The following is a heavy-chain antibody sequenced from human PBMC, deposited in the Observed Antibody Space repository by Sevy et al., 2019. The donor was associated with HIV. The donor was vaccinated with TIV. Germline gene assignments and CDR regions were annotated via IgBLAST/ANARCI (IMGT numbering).Heavy chain of an antibody. CDR1: GGSVSSGSYY. V-gene: IGHV4-61*01. Sequence: SETLSLTCTVSGGSVSSGSYYWSWIRQPPGKGLEWIGYIYYSGSTNYNPSLKSRVTISVDTSKNQFSLKLSSVTAADTAAYYCARGVVITKLLDYWGQGTLVTVSS. CDR3: ARGVVITKLLDY. J-gene: IGHJ4*02. D-gene: IGHD3-22*01. CDR2: IYYSGST.